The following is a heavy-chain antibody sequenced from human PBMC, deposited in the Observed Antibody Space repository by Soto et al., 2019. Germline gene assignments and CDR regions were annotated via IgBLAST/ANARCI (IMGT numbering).Heavy chain of an antibody. CDR1: GGSISNGDYY. CDR3: ARDLYYYGSGSYSAFDI. CDR2: IYYTGNS. V-gene: IGHV4-30-4*01. D-gene: IGHD3-10*01. Sequence: PSETLSLTCSVSGGSISNGDYYWSWIRQPPGKGLEWIGYIYYTGNSYYNPSLKTRVSMSVDTSKNQFSLKLSSVTAADTAVYFCARDLYYYGSGSYSAFDIWGQGTTVTVSS. J-gene: IGHJ3*02.